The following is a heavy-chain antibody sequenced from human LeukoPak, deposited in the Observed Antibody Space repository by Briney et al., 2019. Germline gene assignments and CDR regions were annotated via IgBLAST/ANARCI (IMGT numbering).Heavy chain of an antibody. V-gene: IGHV1-8*03. CDR3: ARGRQGHYSGSYGGYYYYMDV. Sequence: ASAKVSCKASGYTFTSYDINWVRQATGQGLEWMGWMNPNSGNTGYAQKFQGRVTITRNTSISTAYMELSSLRSEDTAVYYCARGRQGHYSGSYGGYYYYMDVWGKGTTVTVSS. CDR2: MNPNSGNT. D-gene: IGHD1-26*01. J-gene: IGHJ6*03. CDR1: GYTFTSYD.